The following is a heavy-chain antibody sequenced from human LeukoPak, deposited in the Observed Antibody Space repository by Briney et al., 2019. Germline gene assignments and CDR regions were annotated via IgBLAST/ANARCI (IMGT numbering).Heavy chain of an antibody. CDR1: GFTFGSYG. CDR3: AKDPGYCSSTSCYPGY. J-gene: IGHJ4*02. CDR2: IRYDGSNK. V-gene: IGHV3-30*02. Sequence: GGSLRLSCAASGFTFGSYGMHWVRQAPGKGLEWVAFIRYDGSNKYYADSVKGRFTISRDNSKNTLYLQMNSLRAEDTAVYYCAKDPGYCSSTSCYPGYWGQGTLVTVSS. D-gene: IGHD2-2*01.